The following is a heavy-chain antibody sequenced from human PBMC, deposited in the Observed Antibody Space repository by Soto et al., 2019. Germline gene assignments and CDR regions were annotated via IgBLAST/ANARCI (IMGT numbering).Heavy chain of an antibody. J-gene: IGHJ4*02. D-gene: IGHD6-19*01. V-gene: IGHV4-39*01. CDR1: GGSISSSSYY. CDR2: IYYSGST. CDR3: ARHGIAVAGVPIDY. Sequence: QLQLQESGPGLVKPSETLSLTCTVSGGSISSSSYYWGWIRQPPGKGLEWIGSIYYSGSTYYNPSLKSRVTISVDTSKNQFSLKLSSVTAADTAVYYCARHGIAVAGVPIDYWGQGTLVTVSS.